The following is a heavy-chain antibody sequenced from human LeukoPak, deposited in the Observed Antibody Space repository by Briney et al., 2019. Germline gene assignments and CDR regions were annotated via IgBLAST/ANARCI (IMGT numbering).Heavy chain of an antibody. Sequence: GGSLRLSCAASEFTFSYYWMHWVRRAPGEGLIWVSRSNPDGSITNYADSVKGRFTISRDSAKNTLFLQMNSLRADDTAVYYCVSFYETYWGRGTLVTVSS. J-gene: IGHJ4*02. CDR3: VSFYETY. CDR1: EFTFSYYW. CDR2: SNPDGSIT. V-gene: IGHV3-74*01. D-gene: IGHD2/OR15-2a*01.